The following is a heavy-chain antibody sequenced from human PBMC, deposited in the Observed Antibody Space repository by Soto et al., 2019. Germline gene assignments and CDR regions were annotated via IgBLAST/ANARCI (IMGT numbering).Heavy chain of an antibody. V-gene: IGHV4-39*01. CDR2: IFYTGST. CDR3: ARRSVWFGELSNYIDH. CDR1: GDSISRASYY. D-gene: IGHD3-10*01. Sequence: SETLSLTCTVSGDSISRASYYWDWIRQPPGKGLEWIGSIFYTGSTYYNPSLESRLTISIDTSKNYFSLNLSSVTAADTAVYYCARRSVWFGELSNYIDHWGQGTLVTVSS. J-gene: IGHJ4*02.